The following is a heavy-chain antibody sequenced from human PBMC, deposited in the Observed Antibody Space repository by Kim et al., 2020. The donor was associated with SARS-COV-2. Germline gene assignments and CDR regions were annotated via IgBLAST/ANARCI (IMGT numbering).Heavy chain of an antibody. CDR1: GYTFTGYY. V-gene: IGHV1-2*02. CDR2: INPNSGGT. CDR3: AREPGITMIVVVTRNDAFEI. D-gene: IGHD3-22*01. Sequence: ASVKVSCKASGYTFTGYYMHWVRQAPGQGLEWIGWINPNSGGTNYAQKFQGRVTMTRDTSISTAYMELSRLRSDDTAVYYCAREPGITMIVVVTRNDAFEICGEGTMVTVSS. J-gene: IGHJ3*02.